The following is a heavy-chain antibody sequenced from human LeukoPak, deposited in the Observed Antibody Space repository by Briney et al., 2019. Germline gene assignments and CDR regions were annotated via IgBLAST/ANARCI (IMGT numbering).Heavy chain of an antibody. CDR2: ISSNVGGT. J-gene: IGHJ4*02. CDR3: ATTRPGLSGIY. CDR1: GFTFSSYA. D-gene: IGHD1-1*01. V-gene: IGHV3-64*01. Sequence: PRGSLRLSCAASGFTFSSYAMHWVRQAPGKGLEYVSAISSNVGGTYYANSVKGRFTISRDNSKNTLYLQMGSLRAEDMAVYYCATTRPGLSGIYWGQGTLVTVSS.